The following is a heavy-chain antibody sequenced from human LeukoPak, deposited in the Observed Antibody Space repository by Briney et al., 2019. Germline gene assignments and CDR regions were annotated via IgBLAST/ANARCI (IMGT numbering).Heavy chain of an antibody. CDR2: IKQDGSEK. CDR3: ARHKYYYDSSGYYSLKY. D-gene: IGHD3-22*01. J-gene: IGHJ4*02. V-gene: IGHV3-7*01. CDR1: GFTFSSYW. Sequence: GGSLRLSCAASGFTFSSYWMSWVRQVPGKGLEWVANIKQDGSEKYYVDSVKGRFTISRDNAKNSLYLQMNSLRAEDTAVYYCARHKYYYDSSGYYSLKYWGQGTLVTVSS.